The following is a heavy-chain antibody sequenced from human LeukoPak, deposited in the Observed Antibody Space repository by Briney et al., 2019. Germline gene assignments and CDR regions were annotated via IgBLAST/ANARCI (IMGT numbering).Heavy chain of an antibody. CDR3: ARSGTREGGPCDP. J-gene: IGHJ5*02. CDR1: GGSISSYY. D-gene: IGHD1-7*01. Sequence: SETLSLTCTVSGGSISSYYWSWIRQPPGKGLEWIGYIYYSGSTNYNPSLKSRVTISVDTSKNQFSLKLSSVTAADTAVYYCARSGTREGGPCDPWGQGTLVTVSS. V-gene: IGHV4-59*01. CDR2: IYYSGST.